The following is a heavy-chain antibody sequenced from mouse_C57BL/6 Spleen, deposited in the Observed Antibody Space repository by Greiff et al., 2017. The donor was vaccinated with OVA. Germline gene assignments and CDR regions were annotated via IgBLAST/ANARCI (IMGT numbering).Heavy chain of an antibody. J-gene: IGHJ2*01. CDR2: IYPGSGST. V-gene: IGHV1-55*01. Sequence: VQLQQPGAELVKPGASVKMSCKASGYTFTSYWITWVKQSPGQGLEWIGDIYPGSGSTNYNEKFKSKATLTVDTSSSTAYMQLSSRTSEDSAVYYGARGSHYYGSSPYYFDYWGQGTTLTVSS. CDR1: GYTFTSYW. D-gene: IGHD1-1*01. CDR3: ARGSHYYGSSPYYFDY.